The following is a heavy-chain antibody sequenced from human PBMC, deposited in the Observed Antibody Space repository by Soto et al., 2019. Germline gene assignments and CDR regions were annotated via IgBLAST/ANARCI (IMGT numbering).Heavy chain of an antibody. V-gene: IGHV3-43*01. Sequence: VQLVESGGVVVQPGGSLRLSCAASGFTFDDYTMHWVRQAPGKGLEWVSLISWDGGSTYYADSVKGRLTISRDNSKNSLYLKMNSLRTEDTALYYCAKDRGSGNANGMDVWGQGTTVTVSS. CDR1: GFTFDDYT. D-gene: IGHD6-19*01. CDR2: ISWDGGST. J-gene: IGHJ6*02. CDR3: AKDRGSGNANGMDV.